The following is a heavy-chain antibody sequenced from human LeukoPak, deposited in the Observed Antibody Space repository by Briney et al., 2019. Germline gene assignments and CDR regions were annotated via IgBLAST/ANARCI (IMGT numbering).Heavy chain of an antibody. CDR1: GFTVTTNY. Sequence: AGGSLRLSCAASGFTVTTNYMSGVRQAPGKGLEWVSALYIGGTTYYADSVKGVFTISGDNSKNTLFLQMNSLRAEDTAVYYCARQQSAVTTFDYWGQGTLVTVSS. V-gene: IGHV3-66*04. CDR3: ARQQSAVTTFDY. J-gene: IGHJ4*02. D-gene: IGHD4-17*01. CDR2: LYIGGTT.